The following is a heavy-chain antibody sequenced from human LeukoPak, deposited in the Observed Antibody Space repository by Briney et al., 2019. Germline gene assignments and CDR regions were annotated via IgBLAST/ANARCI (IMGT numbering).Heavy chain of an antibody. D-gene: IGHD6-13*01. V-gene: IGHV4-34*01. CDR3: ARWYSSSWHPLFDY. Sequence: SETLSLTCAVYGGSFSGYYWSWIRQPPGKGLEWIGEINHSGSTNYNPSLKSRVTISVDTSKNQFSLKLSSVTAAVTAVYYCARWYSSSWHPLFDYWGQGTLVTVSS. CDR2: INHSGST. CDR1: GGSFSGYY. J-gene: IGHJ4*02.